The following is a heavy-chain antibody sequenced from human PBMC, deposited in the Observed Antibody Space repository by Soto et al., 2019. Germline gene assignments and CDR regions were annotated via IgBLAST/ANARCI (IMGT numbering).Heavy chain of an antibody. CDR2: ISSSSSTI. D-gene: IGHD5-12*01. CDR3: ASRLGGVSYPDAFDI. J-gene: IGHJ3*02. Sequence: GGSLRLSCAASGFTFSSYSMNWVRQAPGKGLEWVSYISSSSSTIYYADSVKGRFTISRDNAKNSLYLQMNSLRAEDTAVYYCASRLGGVSYPDAFDIWGQGTMVTVSS. CDR1: GFTFSSYS. V-gene: IGHV3-48*01.